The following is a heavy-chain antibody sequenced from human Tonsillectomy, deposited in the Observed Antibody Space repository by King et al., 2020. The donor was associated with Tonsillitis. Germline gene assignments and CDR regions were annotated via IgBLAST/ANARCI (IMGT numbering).Heavy chain of an antibody. CDR3: ARLYYYDSSGYFYYFDY. CDR1: CVSISSRTYY. J-gene: IGHJ4*02. V-gene: IGHV4-39*01. D-gene: IGHD3-22*01. Sequence: QLQESGPGLVKPSETLSLTCTDSCVSISSRTYYWGWIRQPPGKGLEWIGDIFYSGSTYYNPSLKSRDTISVDTSENQFSLKLSSVTAADTAVYYCARLYYYDSSGYFYYFDYWGQGTLVTVSS. CDR2: IFYSGST.